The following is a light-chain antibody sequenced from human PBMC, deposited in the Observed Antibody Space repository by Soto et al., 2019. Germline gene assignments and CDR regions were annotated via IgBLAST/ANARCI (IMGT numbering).Light chain of an antibody. CDR3: QQYGRSGT. J-gene: IGKJ1*01. Sequence: EIVMTQSPATLSVSPGERATLSSRASQSINSDLAWYLQKPGQAPRLLIYGASTRATGIPARFSGSGSVTEFTLTISRLEPEEFAVYYCQQYGRSGTFGQGTKVDIK. CDR1: QSINSD. CDR2: GAS. V-gene: IGKV3-15*01.